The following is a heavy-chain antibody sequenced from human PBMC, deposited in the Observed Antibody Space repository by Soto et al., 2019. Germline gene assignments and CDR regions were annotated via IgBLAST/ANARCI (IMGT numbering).Heavy chain of an antibody. CDR3: ARGAQGFFPVSGIYFYFDH. Sequence: GASVKVSCKASGGTFSSYAISWVRQAPGQGLEWMGWVHPDSGGTNVAQAFQDRVTMTADTSITTAYMDLARLRPDDTAIFYCARGAQGFFPVSGIYFYFDHWGQGTQVTVSS. CDR2: VHPDSGGT. J-gene: IGHJ4*02. D-gene: IGHD3-22*01. V-gene: IGHV1-2*02. CDR1: GGTFSSYA.